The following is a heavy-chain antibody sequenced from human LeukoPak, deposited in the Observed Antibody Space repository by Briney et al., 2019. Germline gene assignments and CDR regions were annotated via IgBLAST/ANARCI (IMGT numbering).Heavy chain of an antibody. D-gene: IGHD3-10*01. V-gene: IGHV1-8*01. J-gene: IGHJ5*02. Sequence: ASVKVSCKASGYTFTSYDINWVRQATGQGLKWMGWMNPNSGNTGYAQKFQGRVTMTRNTSISTAYMELSSLRSEDTAVYYCARGFTMVRGVISRSWGQGTLVTVSS. CDR1: GYTFTSYD. CDR2: MNPNSGNT. CDR3: ARGFTMVRGVISRS.